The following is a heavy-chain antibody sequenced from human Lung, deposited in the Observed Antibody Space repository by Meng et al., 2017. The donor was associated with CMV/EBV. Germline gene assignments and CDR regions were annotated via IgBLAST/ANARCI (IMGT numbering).Heavy chain of an antibody. CDR2: VSYSGRT. V-gene: IGHV4-39*07. D-gene: IGHD4-17*01. CDR3: AREGGKGDYSDYRIYYGMDF. Sequence: SETLSPXCTVSGTSISSSTYYWGWIRQPPGKGLVCIGSVSYSGRTYYNPTLKSRVTISVDTSKNQLSLRLSSVTAAHTAVYYCAREGGKGDYSDYRIYYGMDFWGQGTTVTVSS. J-gene: IGHJ6*02. CDR1: GTSISSSTYY.